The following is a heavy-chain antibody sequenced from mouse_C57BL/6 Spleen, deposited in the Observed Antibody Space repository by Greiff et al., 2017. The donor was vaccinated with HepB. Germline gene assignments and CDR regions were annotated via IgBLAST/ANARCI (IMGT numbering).Heavy chain of an antibody. J-gene: IGHJ2*01. CDR3: AKVYYDYGGLYYFDY. V-gene: IGHV1-64*01. CDR2: IHPNSGST. Sequence: QVQLQQPGAELVKPGASVKLSCKASGYTFTSYWMHWVKQRPGQGLEWIGMIHPNSGSTNYNEKFKSKATLTVDKSSSTAYMQLSSLTSEDSAVYYCAKVYYDYGGLYYFDYWGQGTTLTVSS. CDR1: GYTFTSYW. D-gene: IGHD2-4*01.